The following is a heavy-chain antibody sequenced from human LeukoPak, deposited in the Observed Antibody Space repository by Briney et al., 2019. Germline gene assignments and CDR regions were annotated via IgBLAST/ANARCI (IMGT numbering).Heavy chain of an antibody. Sequence: PSETLSLTCTVSGGSISSYYWSWIRQPPGKGLEWIGYIYYSGSTNYNPSLKSRVTISVDTSKNQFSLRLSSVTAADTAVYCCASSIAARLGLDYWGQGTLVTVSS. CDR3: ASSIAARLGLDY. J-gene: IGHJ4*02. V-gene: IGHV4-59*01. CDR1: GGSISSYY. D-gene: IGHD6-6*01. CDR2: IYYSGST.